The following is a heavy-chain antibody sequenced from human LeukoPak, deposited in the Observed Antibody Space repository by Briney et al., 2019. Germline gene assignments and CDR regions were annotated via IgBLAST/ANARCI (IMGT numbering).Heavy chain of an antibody. Sequence: SETLSLTCTVSGYSISSGYYWGWIRQPPGKGLEWIGSINHSGSTNYNPSLKSRVTISVDTSKNQFSLKLSSVTAADTAVYYCASLRGYSSYFDYWGQGTLVTVSS. V-gene: IGHV4-38-2*02. CDR2: INHSGST. CDR1: GYSISSGYY. D-gene: IGHD5-18*01. CDR3: ASLRGYSSYFDY. J-gene: IGHJ4*02.